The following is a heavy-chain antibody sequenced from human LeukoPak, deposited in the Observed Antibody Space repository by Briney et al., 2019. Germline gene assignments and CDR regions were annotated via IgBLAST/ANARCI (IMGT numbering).Heavy chain of an antibody. V-gene: IGHV3-33*01. CDR1: GFTFSHCG. D-gene: IGHD1/OR15-1a*01. Sequence: PGGSLRLSCAASGFTFSHCGMHWVRQAPGKGLEWVAVISFDGNYKYYADSVKGRFTVSRDDSKNTLYLQMNGLRAEDTAVYYCARDAALGEQYYFDYRGQGTLVTVSS. J-gene: IGHJ4*02. CDR2: ISFDGNYK. CDR3: ARDAALGEQYYFDY.